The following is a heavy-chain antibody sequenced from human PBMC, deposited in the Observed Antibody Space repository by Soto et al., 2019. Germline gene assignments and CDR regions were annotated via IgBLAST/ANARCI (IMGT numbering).Heavy chain of an antibody. CDR1: GFTFSSYA. V-gene: IGHV3-23*01. CDR2: ISGSGGST. Sequence: EVQLLESGGGLVQPGGSLRLSCAASGFTFSSYAMSWVRQAPGKGLEWVSAISGSGGSTYYADSVKGRFTISRDNSKNTLYLQMNSLRAEDTAVYYCAKGLAATPSDRYYYYGMDVWGQGTTVTVSS. CDR3: AKGLAATPSDRYYYYGMDV. D-gene: IGHD2-15*01. J-gene: IGHJ6*02.